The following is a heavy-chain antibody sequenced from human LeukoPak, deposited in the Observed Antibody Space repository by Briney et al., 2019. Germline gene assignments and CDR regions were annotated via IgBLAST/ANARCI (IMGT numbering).Heavy chain of an antibody. V-gene: IGHV3-23*01. CDR2: ISGGGEST. J-gene: IGHJ4*02. CDR3: AKGEGGSCSSSSCSTYFDY. CDR1: GFTFSTCA. Sequence: GGSLRLSCAASGFTFSTCAMNWVRQAPGKGLEWVSAISGGGESTYNADSVKGRFIISRDNSKNTLYLQMNSLRAEDTAVYYCAKGEGGSCSSSSCSTYFDYWGQGTLVTVSP. D-gene: IGHD2-15*01.